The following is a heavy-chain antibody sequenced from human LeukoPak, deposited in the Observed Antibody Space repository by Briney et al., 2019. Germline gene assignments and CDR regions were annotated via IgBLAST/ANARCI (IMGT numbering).Heavy chain of an antibody. J-gene: IGHJ3*02. Sequence: PGGSLRLSCAASGFTFSNYAMDWVRQAPGKGLEWVAVISKDGSMKYYADSVQGRFTVSRDNSNNTLYLQVNSLRTEDTAVYYCAGESFDIWGQGTMVTVSS. V-gene: IGHV3-30*04. CDR3: AGESFDI. CDR2: ISKDGSMK. CDR1: GFTFSNYA.